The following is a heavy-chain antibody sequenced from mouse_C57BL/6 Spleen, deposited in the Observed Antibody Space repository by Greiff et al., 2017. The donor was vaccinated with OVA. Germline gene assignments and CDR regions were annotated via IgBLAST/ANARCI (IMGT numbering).Heavy chain of an antibody. Sequence: EVQLQESGPELVKPGASVKMSCKASGYTFTDYNMHWVKQSHGKSLEWIGYINPNNGGTSYNQKFKGKATLTVNKSSSTAYMELRSLTSEDSAVYYCAGGGHYGSYFDYWGQGTTLTVSS. D-gene: IGHD1-1*01. CDR2: INPNNGGT. V-gene: IGHV1-22*01. CDR3: AGGGHYGSYFDY. J-gene: IGHJ2*01. CDR1: GYTFTDYN.